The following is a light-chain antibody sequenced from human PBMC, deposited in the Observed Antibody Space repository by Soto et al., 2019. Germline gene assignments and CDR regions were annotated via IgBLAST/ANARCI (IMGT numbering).Light chain of an antibody. CDR2: GNS. CDR3: QSYDSSLSAL. V-gene: IGLV1-40*01. Sequence: QSVLTQPPSVAGAPGQRVTISCTGSSSNIGAGYDVHWYQQLPGAAPKLLIYGNSNRPSGVPDRVSGSKSGTSASLAITGLQDEDEADYYCQSYDSSLSALFGGGTQVTVL. CDR1: SSNIGAGYD. J-gene: IGLJ3*02.